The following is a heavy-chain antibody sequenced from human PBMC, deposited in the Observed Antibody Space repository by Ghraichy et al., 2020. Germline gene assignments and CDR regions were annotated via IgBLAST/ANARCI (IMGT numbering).Heavy chain of an antibody. CDR2: INHSGST. Sequence: SETLSLTCAVYGGSFSGYYWSWIRQTPGKGLECIGEINHSGSTNYNPSLKSRVTILVDTSKNQFSLKLSSVTPEDTAVYYCARDGPGKYFDYWSQGTLVTVSS. CDR3: ARDGPGKYFDY. CDR1: GGSFSGYY. V-gene: IGHV4-34*01. J-gene: IGHJ4*02.